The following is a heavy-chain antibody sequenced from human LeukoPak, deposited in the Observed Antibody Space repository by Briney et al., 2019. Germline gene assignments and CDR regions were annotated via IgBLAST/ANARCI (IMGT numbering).Heavy chain of an antibody. CDR3: ARNSIAAAGYPDY. CDR2: IYYSGST. J-gene: IGHJ4*02. CDR1: GGSISSYY. Sequence: PSETLSLTCTVSGGSISSYYWSWIRQPPGKGLEWIGYIYYSGSTNYNPSLKSRVTISVDTSKNQFSLKLSSVTAADTAVYYCARNSIAAAGYPDYWGQGTLVTVSS. D-gene: IGHD6-13*01. V-gene: IGHV4-59*01.